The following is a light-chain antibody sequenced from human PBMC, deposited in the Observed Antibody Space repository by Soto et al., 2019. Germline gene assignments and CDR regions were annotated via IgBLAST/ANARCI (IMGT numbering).Light chain of an antibody. V-gene: IGKV3-20*01. CDR2: GAS. J-gene: IGKJ1*01. CDR1: QSVSNNY. Sequence: EIVLTQSPGTLSLSPGEGTSLXCRASQSVSNNYLAWYQQKPGQAPRLLIYGASNRATGIPDRFSGSGSGTDFTLTISRLEPEDFAVYYCQQYGSSGTFGQGTKVDI. CDR3: QQYGSSGT.